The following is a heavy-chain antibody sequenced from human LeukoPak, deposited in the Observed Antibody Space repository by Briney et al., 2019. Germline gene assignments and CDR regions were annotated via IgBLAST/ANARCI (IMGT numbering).Heavy chain of an antibody. CDR2: ISSSGSTI. CDR1: GFTFSSYE. V-gene: IGHV3-48*03. CDR3: ARFGLIAPYYYYYMDV. Sequence: GGSLRLSCADSGFTFSSYEMNWVRQAPGKGLEWVSYISSSGSTIYYADSVKGRFTISRDNAKDSLYLQMNSLRAEDTAVYYCARFGLIAPYYYYYMDVWGKGTTVTVSS. D-gene: IGHD3-16*01. J-gene: IGHJ6*03.